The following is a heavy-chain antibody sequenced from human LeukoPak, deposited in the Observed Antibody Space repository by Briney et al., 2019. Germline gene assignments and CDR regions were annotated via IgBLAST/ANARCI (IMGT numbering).Heavy chain of an antibody. V-gene: IGHV1-69*13. J-gene: IGHJ6*03. CDR2: IFPIFATA. CDR3: ARSLFRFLEWSYRSYYYYYMDV. Sequence: GASVKVSCKASGDTGTFSSFAINWLRQAPGQGLEWMGGIFPIFATANYAQKFQGRLTITADESTSTVYMELNSLRSEDTAVYYCARSLFRFLEWSYRSYYYYYMDVWGKGTAVTVSS. D-gene: IGHD3-3*01. CDR1: GDTGTFSSFA.